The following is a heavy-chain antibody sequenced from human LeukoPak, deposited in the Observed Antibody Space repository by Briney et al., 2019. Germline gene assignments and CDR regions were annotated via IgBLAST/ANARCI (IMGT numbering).Heavy chain of an antibody. CDR3: ARGFGRWFGGSGSDNWFDP. J-gene: IGHJ5*02. D-gene: IGHD3-10*01. CDR2: IKQDGSEK. CDR1: GFTFSSYW. V-gene: IGHV3-7*01. Sequence: GGSLRLSCAASGFTFSSYWMSWVRQAPGKGLEWVANIKQDGSEKYYVDSVKGRFTISRDNAKNSLYLQMNSLRAEDTAVYYCARGFGRWFGGSGSDNWFDPWGQGTLVTVSS.